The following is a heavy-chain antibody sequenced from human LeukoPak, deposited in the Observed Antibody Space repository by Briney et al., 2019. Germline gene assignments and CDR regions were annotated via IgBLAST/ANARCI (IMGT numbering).Heavy chain of an antibody. CDR1: GGSISSYY. CDR3: ARDRSIAARPGWFDP. Sequence: SETLSLTCTVSGGSISSYYWSWIRQPPGKGLEWIGYIYYSGSTNYNPSLKSRVTISVDTSKNQFSLKLSSVTAVDTAVYYCARDRSIAARPGWFDPWGQGTLVTVSS. CDR2: IYYSGST. V-gene: IGHV4-59*01. J-gene: IGHJ5*02. D-gene: IGHD6-6*01.